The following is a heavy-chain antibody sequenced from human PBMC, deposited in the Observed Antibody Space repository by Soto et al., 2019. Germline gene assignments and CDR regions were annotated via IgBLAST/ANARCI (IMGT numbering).Heavy chain of an antibody. CDR3: ARESVXHITIFGVVYYYYGMDV. Sequence: ASVKVSCEASGYTFTGYYMHWVRQAPGQGLEWMGWINPNSGGTNYAQKFQGRVTMTRDTSISTAYMELSRLRSDDTAVYYCARESVXHITIFGVVYYYYGMDVWGQGTTVTVSS. CDR1: GYTFTGYY. D-gene: IGHD3-3*01. J-gene: IGHJ6*02. V-gene: IGHV1-2*02. CDR2: INPNSGGT.